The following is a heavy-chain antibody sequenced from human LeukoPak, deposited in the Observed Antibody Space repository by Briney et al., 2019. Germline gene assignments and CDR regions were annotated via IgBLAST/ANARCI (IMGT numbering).Heavy chain of an antibody. Sequence: GGSLRLSCAASGFTFSSYGMHWVRQAPGKGLEWVAVIWYDGSNKYYAGSVKGRFTISRDNSKNTLYLQMNSLRAEDTAVYYCAKGGGYNHVALAYWGQGTLVTVSS. CDR2: IWYDGSNK. CDR1: GFTFSSYG. V-gene: IGHV3-33*06. D-gene: IGHD5-24*01. CDR3: AKGGGYNHVALAY. J-gene: IGHJ4*02.